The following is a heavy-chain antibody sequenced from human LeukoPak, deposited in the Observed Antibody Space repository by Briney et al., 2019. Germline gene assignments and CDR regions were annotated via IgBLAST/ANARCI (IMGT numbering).Heavy chain of an antibody. V-gene: IGHV3-64*01. D-gene: IGHD1-26*01. CDR1: GFTFSSYA. Sequence: PGGSLRLSCAASGFTFSSYAMHWVRQAPGKGLEYVSAISSNGGSTYYANSVKGRFTIPRDNSKNTLYLQMGSLRAEDMAVYYCAREGGPGPYYFDYWGQGTLVTVSS. CDR3: AREGGPGPYYFDY. CDR2: ISSNGGST. J-gene: IGHJ4*02.